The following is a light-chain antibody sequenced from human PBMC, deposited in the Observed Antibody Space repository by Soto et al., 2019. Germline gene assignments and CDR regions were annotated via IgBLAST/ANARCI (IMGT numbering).Light chain of an antibody. J-gene: IGLJ3*02. V-gene: IGLV1-40*01. Sequence: QSVLTQPPSVSGAPGQRVTISCTGSSSNIGAGYDVHWYQQLPGTAPKLLIYGNNNRPSGVPDRFSGPKSDTSASLAITGLQAGDEADYYCQSYDSSLGGWVFGGGTKVTVL. CDR3: QSYDSSLGGWV. CDR1: SSNIGAGYD. CDR2: GNN.